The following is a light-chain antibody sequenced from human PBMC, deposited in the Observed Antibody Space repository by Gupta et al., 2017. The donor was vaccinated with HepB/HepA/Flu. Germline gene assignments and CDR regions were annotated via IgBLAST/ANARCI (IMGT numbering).Light chain of an antibody. CDR2: LEGSGSY. CDR1: SGHSSYG. J-gene: IGLJ3*02. V-gene: IGLV4-60*03. CDR3: ETWGSNPV. Sequence: QPVLTQSSSASASLRSSIKLTCTLSSGHSSYGIAWHQQLPGKAPRYLMKLEGSGSYNRGSGVPDRFSGSSSGADRYLTISNLQSEDEADYYCETWGSNPVFGGGTKLTVL.